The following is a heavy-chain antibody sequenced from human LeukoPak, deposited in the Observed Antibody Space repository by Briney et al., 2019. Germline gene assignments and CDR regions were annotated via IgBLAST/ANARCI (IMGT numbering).Heavy chain of an antibody. CDR1: GFTFSSYE. V-gene: IGHV3-48*03. Sequence: PGGSLRLSCAASGFTFSSYEMNWVRQAPGKGLEWVSYISSSGSTIYYADSVKGRFTISRDSAKNSLYLEMNRLRAEDTAVYYCARDTGVLGPSGTLDYGGAIDICGQGTMVTVSS. J-gene: IGHJ3*02. CDR2: ISSSGSTI. D-gene: IGHD4-17*01. CDR3: ARDTGVLGPSGTLDYGGAIDI.